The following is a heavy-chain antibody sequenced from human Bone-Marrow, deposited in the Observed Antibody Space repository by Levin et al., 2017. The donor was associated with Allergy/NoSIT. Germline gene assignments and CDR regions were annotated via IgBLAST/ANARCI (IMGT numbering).Heavy chain of an antibody. J-gene: IGHJ2*01. CDR2: ISTTSSII. CDR1: QFTFSTYS. D-gene: IGHD4-17*01. Sequence: GESLKISCAASQFTFSTYSMNWVRQAPGKGLEWVSYISTTSSIIYYADSVKGRFTISRDNAKNSLYLQMNSLRDEDTAVYYCARDFGYGDSVVWYFDLWGRGTLVTVSS. CDR3: ARDFGYGDSVVWYFDL. V-gene: IGHV3-48*02.